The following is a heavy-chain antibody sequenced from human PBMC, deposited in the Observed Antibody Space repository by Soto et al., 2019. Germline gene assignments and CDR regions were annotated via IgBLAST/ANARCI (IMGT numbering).Heavy chain of an antibody. V-gene: IGHV1-69*13. CDR1: AGTFSSYT. CDR3: ASRDYDFWTAVSYYYGMDV. Sequence: VKVSCKASAGTFSSYTISRVLQAPGQGLEWMGGIIPIFGTANYAQKFQGRVTITADESTSTAYMELSSLRSEDTAVYYCASRDYDFWTAVSYYYGMDVWGQGTTVTVSS. CDR2: IIPIFGTA. J-gene: IGHJ6*02. D-gene: IGHD3-3*01.